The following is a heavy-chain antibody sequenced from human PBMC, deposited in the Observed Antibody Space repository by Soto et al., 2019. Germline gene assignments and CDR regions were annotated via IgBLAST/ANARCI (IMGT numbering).Heavy chain of an antibody. CDR1: GFSLSTNRVG. V-gene: IGHV2-5*02. CDR2: IYWDDDK. CDR3: ARRSYYNGMDV. J-gene: IGHJ6*02. Sequence: QITLKESGPMLMKPTQTLTLTCTFSGFSLSTNRVGVGWFRQPPGKALEWLALIYWDDDKRYSPSLKSRLTITKDASKNQVVLTMTNMDPVDTATYYCARRSYYNGMDVWGQGTTVTVSS.